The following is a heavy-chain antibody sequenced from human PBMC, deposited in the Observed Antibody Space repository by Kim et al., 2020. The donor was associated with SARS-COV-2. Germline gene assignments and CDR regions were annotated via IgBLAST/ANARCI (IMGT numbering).Heavy chain of an antibody. V-gene: IGHV3-74*03. CDR1: GVPFRGNW. Sequence: GGSLRLSCSASGVPFRGNWMQWVRQRPGQGLVCVSLINGDGGMTTYADSVKGRFTVSRGGPENTLHLQMNRLRPEDTAVYYCATGDDWEALYWGRVTLV. D-gene: IGHD3-16*01. J-gene: IGHJ4*02. CDR2: INGDGGMT. CDR3: ATGDDWEALY.